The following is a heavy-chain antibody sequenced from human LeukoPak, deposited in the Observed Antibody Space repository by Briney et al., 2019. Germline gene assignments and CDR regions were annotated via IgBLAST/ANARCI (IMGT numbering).Heavy chain of an antibody. CDR1: GGSISSGGYY. Sequence: SETLSLTCTVSGGSISSGGYYWSWIRQPPGKGLEWIGDIYHSGSTYYNPSLKSRVTISVDRSKNQFSLKLSSVTAADTAVYYCARAGENFDYWGQGTLVTVSS. CDR3: ARAGENFDY. CDR2: IYHSGST. V-gene: IGHV4-30-2*01. J-gene: IGHJ4*02. D-gene: IGHD7-27*01.